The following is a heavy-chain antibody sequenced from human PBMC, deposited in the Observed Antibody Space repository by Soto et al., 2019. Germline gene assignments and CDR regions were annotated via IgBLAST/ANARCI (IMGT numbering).Heavy chain of an antibody. CDR2: INSDGSTT. J-gene: IGHJ6*02. CDR1: GFTFSTYW. CDR3: ARDAYYDLRV. Sequence: PGGSLRLSCAASGFTFSTYWMHWVRQAPGKGLVWVSRINSDGSTTNYADSVKGRFTISRDNAKNTLYLQMNSLRAEDTAGYYCARDAYYDLRVWGQATTVTVSS. V-gene: IGHV3-74*01.